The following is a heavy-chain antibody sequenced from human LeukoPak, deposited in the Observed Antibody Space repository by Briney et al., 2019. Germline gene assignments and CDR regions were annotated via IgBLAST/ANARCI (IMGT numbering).Heavy chain of an antibody. J-gene: IGHJ4*02. D-gene: IGHD2-15*01. CDR1: GYTFTSYY. V-gene: IGHV1-46*03. Sequence: ASVKVSCKASGYTFTSYYVHWVRQAPGQGLEWMGIINPSGGSTSYAQKFQGRVTMTRDTSTSTVYMELSSLRSEDTAVYYCARDSLQLLLFDYWGQGTLVTVSS. CDR3: ARDSLQLLLFDY. CDR2: INPSGGST.